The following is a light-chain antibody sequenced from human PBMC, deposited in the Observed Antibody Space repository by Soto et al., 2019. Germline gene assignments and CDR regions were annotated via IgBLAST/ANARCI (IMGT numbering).Light chain of an antibody. Sequence: QSVLTQPRSVSGSPGQSVTISCTGTSSDVGGYNYVFWYQQHPGKAPKLMIYDVSKRPSGVPDRFSGSKSGNTASLTISGLQAEDEADYYCCSYAGAHTWVFGGGTKLTVL. CDR1: SSDVGGYNY. J-gene: IGLJ3*02. CDR3: CSYAGAHTWV. CDR2: DVS. V-gene: IGLV2-11*01.